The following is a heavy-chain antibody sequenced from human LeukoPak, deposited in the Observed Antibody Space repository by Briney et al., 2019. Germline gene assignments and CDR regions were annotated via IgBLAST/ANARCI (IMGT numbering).Heavy chain of an antibody. CDR1: GGTFSSYA. J-gene: IGHJ4*02. Sequence: VASVKVSCKASGGTFSSYAISWVRQAPGQGLEWVGGIIPIFGTANYAQKFQGRVTITADESTSTAYMELSSLRSEDTAVYYCSSRNYYGSGEGLRVFDYWGQGTLVTVSS. CDR2: IIPIFGTA. V-gene: IGHV1-69*13. CDR3: SSRNYYGSGEGLRVFDY. D-gene: IGHD3-10*01.